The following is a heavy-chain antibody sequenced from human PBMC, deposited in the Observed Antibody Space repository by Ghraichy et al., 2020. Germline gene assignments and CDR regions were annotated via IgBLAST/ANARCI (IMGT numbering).Heavy chain of an antibody. CDR2: ISSSSIYI. D-gene: IGHD4-17*01. J-gene: IGHJ4*02. Sequence: GSLRLSCAASGFTFSTYSMNWVRQAPGKGLEWVSFISSSSIYIYYADSVKGRFTISRDNAKNSLYLQMNSLRAEDTAVYYCSYGGYGEYYFDYWGQGTLVTVSS. CDR1: GFTFSTYS. V-gene: IGHV3-21*01. CDR3: SYGGYGEYYFDY.